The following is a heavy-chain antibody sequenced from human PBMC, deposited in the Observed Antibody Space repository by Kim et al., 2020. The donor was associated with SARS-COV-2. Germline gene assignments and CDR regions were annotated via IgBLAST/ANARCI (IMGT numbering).Heavy chain of an antibody. V-gene: IGHV3-21*06. CDR1: GFRFGAYS. J-gene: IGHJ4*01. CDR3: AKGGTIFGVANYFDY. Sequence: GGSLRLSCSASGFRFGAYSMSWVRQAPGKGLEWVASIESSSSYIYHADSVEGRFTVSRDNAKTSLFLQMNSLRAEDPAVFYCAKGGTIFGVANYFDYWG. D-gene: IGHD3-3*01. CDR2: IESSSSYI.